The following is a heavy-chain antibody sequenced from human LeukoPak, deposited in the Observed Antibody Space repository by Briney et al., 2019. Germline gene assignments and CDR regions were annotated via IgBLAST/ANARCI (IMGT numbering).Heavy chain of an antibody. Sequence: GASVKVSCKASGYTFTSYDINWVRQATGQGLEWMGWMNPNSDNTGYAQKFQGRVTMTRNTSISTAYMELSSLRSDDTAVYYCARGRGYSYGYLDYWGQGTLVTVSS. CDR2: MNPNSDNT. CDR1: GYTFTSYD. D-gene: IGHD5-18*01. CDR3: ARGRGYSYGYLDY. J-gene: IGHJ4*02. V-gene: IGHV1-8*01.